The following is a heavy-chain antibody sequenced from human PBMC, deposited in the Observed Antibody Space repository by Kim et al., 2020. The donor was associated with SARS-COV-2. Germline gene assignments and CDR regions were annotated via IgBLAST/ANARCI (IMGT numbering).Heavy chain of an antibody. V-gene: IGHV3-23*01. D-gene: IGHD4-17*01. J-gene: IGHJ4*02. CDR1: GFTFSSYA. CDR3: AKIPYGDYEVGYFDY. CDR2: ISGSGGST. Sequence: GGSLRLSCAASGFTFSSYAMSWVRQAPGKGLEWVSAISGSGGSTYYADSVKGRFTISRDNSKNTLYLQMNSLRAEDTAVYYCAKIPYGDYEVGYFDYWGQGTLVTVSS.